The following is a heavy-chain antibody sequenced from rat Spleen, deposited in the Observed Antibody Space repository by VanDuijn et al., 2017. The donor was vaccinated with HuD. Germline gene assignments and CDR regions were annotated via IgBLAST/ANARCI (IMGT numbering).Heavy chain of an antibody. CDR3: GRDNNYKAY. V-gene: IGHV3-3*01. J-gene: IGHJ2*01. D-gene: IGHD1-10*01. Sequence: EVQLQESGPGLVKPSQSLSLTCSVTFYSITSSYRWSWVRKFPGNKLEWMGYIDSAGSTNYNPSLKSRNSITRDTSKNQFFLQVNSVTTEDTATYYCGRDNNYKAYWGQGVMVTVSS. CDR1: FYSITSSYR. CDR2: IDSAGST.